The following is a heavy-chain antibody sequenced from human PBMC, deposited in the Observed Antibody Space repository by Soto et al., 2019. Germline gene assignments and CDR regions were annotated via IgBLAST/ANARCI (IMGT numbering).Heavy chain of an antibody. CDR2: ISGYNGHT. D-gene: IGHD3-16*01. CDR1: VYTLTTYG. V-gene: IGHV1-18*01. J-gene: IGHJ6*02. Sequence: QVQLVQSGAEVRKPGAPGKSSSKPPVYTLTTYGFVGVRRAPEQGLEGMGGISGYNGHTKYAQKFQGRVTMTTDTSTSTVYMDLRSLRSDDTAVYYCAREGEMPYYYYGLDVWGQGTTVTVSS. CDR3: AREGEMPYYYYGLDV.